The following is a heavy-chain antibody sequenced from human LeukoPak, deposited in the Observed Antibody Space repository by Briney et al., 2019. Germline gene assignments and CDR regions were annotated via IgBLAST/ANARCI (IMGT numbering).Heavy chain of an antibody. D-gene: IGHD3-9*01. Sequence: SETLSLTCAVYGGSFSGYYWSWIRQPPGKGLEWIGEINHSGSTNYNPSLKSRVTISVDTSKNQFSLKLSSVTAADTAVYYCAREGGLRYFDWLFDYFDYWGQGTLVAVSS. J-gene: IGHJ4*02. CDR1: GGSFSGYY. CDR2: INHSGST. V-gene: IGHV4-34*01. CDR3: AREGGLRYFDWLFDYFDY.